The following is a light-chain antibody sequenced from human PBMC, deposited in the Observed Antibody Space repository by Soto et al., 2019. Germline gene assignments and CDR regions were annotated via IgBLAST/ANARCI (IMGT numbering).Light chain of an antibody. V-gene: IGLV2-14*01. CDR1: SNDVAAYNY. Sequence: QSALTQPASVSGSPGQSITISCTGTSNDVAAYNYVSWYQQHPGKAPKLMISEVSNRPSGISNRFSGSKSGNTASLTISGLQAEDEADYYCNSYTISSTWVFGGGTKLTVL. CDR3: NSYTISSTWV. CDR2: EVS. J-gene: IGLJ3*02.